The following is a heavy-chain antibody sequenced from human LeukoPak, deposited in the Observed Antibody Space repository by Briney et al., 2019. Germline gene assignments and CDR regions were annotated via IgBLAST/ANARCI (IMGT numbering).Heavy chain of an antibody. D-gene: IGHD7-27*01. CDR1: GYPISSVYY. V-gene: IGHV4-38-2*02. Sequence: SETLSLTCSVSGYPISSVYYWGWIRRSPGKGLEWIGSINHGGSTDYNPSLKSRVIMSIDTSKNHFSLKLTSVTAADTAVYYCARVGPNWGFKEDFDFWGQGTLVTVSS. CDR3: ARVGPNWGFKEDFDF. J-gene: IGHJ4*02. CDR2: INHGGST.